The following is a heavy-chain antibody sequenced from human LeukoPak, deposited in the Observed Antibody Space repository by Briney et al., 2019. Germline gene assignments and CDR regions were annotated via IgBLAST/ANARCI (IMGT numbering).Heavy chain of an antibody. CDR3: ARVCSSTSCYRNWFDP. V-gene: IGHV1-18*01. CDR1: GYTFTSYG. Sequence: GASVKVSCKASGYTFTSYGISWVRQATGQGLEWMGWISAYNGNTNYAQKLQGRVTMTTDTSTSTAYMELRSLRSDDTAMYYCARVCSSTSCYRNWFDPWGQGTLVTVSS. CDR2: ISAYNGNT. D-gene: IGHD2-2*01. J-gene: IGHJ5*02.